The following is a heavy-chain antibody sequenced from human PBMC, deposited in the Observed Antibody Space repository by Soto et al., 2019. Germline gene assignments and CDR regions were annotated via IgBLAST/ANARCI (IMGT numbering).Heavy chain of an antibody. J-gene: IGHJ3*02. CDR2: ISSSSSYI. Sequence: GSLRLSCAASGFTFSSYSMNWVRQAPGKGLEWVSSISSSSSYIYYADSVKGRFTISRDNAKNSLYLQMNSLRAEDTAVYYCARDGEAGDAFDIWGQGTMVTVSS. CDR1: GFTFSSYS. CDR3: ARDGEAGDAFDI. D-gene: IGHD3-10*01. V-gene: IGHV3-21*01.